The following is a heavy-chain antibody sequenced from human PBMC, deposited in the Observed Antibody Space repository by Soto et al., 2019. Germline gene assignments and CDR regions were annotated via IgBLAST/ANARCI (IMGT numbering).Heavy chain of an antibody. CDR2: IYYSGST. J-gene: IGHJ4*02. Sequence: PSETLSLTCTVSGVSISSYYWSWIRQPPGKGLEWIGYIYYSGSTNYNPSLKSRVTISVDTSKNQFSLKLSSVTAADTAVYYCARAREMGYFDYWGQGTLVTVSS. V-gene: IGHV4-59*01. CDR1: GVSISSYY. CDR3: ARAREMGYFDY.